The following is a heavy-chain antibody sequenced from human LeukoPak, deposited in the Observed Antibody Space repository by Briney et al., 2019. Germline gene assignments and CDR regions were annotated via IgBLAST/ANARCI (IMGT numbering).Heavy chain of an antibody. J-gene: IGHJ4*02. CDR1: GFTFSSYG. CDR2: ISYDGSNK. Sequence: GGSLRLSCAASGFTFSSYGMHWVRQAPGKGLEWVAVISYDGSNKYYADSVKGRFTISRDNSKNTLYLQMNSLRAEDTAVYYCAKDGSGSPVDYWGQGTLVTVSS. V-gene: IGHV3-30*18. D-gene: IGHD3-10*01. CDR3: AKDGSGSPVDY.